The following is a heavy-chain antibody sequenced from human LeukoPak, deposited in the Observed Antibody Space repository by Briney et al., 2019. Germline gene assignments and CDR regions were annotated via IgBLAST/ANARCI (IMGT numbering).Heavy chain of an antibody. CDR3: ARYGCNSLACYEDY. V-gene: IGHV1-18*01. Sequence: WASVTVSCTTSGYSFGNYGVTWERQAPGQGLEWMGWISVHDGHTNYAEKFQDRVTMTADTSTNTAYMELTSLRSDDTAVYYCARYGCNSLACYEDYWGQGTLVTVSS. D-gene: IGHD2-15*01. J-gene: IGHJ4*02. CDR1: GYSFGNYG. CDR2: ISVHDGHT.